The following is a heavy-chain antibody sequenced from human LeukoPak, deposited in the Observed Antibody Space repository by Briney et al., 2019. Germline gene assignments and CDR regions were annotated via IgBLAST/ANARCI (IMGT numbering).Heavy chain of an antibody. J-gene: IGHJ4*02. D-gene: IGHD3-22*01. Sequence: SVKVSCKASGGTFSSYAISWVRQAPGQGLEWMGGIIPIFGTANYAQKFQGRVTITADESTSTAYMELSSLRSDDTAVYYCAWLDYYDSSGYPIFDYWGQGTLVTVSS. V-gene: IGHV1-69*13. CDR3: AWLDYYDSSGYPIFDY. CDR2: IIPIFGTA. CDR1: GGTFSSYA.